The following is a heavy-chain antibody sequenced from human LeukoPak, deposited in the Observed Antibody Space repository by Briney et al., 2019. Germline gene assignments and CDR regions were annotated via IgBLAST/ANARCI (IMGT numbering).Heavy chain of an antibody. Sequence: GGSLRLSCAASGFTFSSYSMNWVRQDPGKGLEWVSSISSSSSYIYYADSVKGRFTISRDNAKNSLYLQMNSLRAEDTAVYYCARALGIAVKIDYWGQGTLVTVSS. CDR2: ISSSSSYI. J-gene: IGHJ4*02. CDR1: GFTFSSYS. CDR3: ARALGIAVKIDY. V-gene: IGHV3-21*01. D-gene: IGHD6-19*01.